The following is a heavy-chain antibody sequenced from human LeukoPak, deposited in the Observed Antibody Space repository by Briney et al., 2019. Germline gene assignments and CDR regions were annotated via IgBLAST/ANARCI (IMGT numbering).Heavy chain of an antibody. CDR1: GFTFSNAW. V-gene: IGHV3-15*01. CDR2: IKSKTDGGTT. J-gene: IGHJ4*02. D-gene: IGHD1-1*01. Sequence: GGSLRLSCAASGFTFSNAWMSWVRQAPGKGLEWVGRIKSKTDGGTTDYAATVKGRFTISRDDSKNTLYLQMNSLKTEDTAVYYCARDRSNWNADYWGQGTLVTVSS. CDR3: ARDRSNWNADY.